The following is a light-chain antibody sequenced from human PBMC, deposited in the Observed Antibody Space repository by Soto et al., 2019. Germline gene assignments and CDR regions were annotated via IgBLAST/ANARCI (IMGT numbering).Light chain of an antibody. Sequence: DIQMTQSPSTLSASVGDRVTVTCRASQEIGSFLAWYQQKPGKAPKLLIYLASRLESGVPSRVSGSGSGTEFTLTISGLQPDDFATYFCQQYTPHSFYTFGPGTKLEIK. J-gene: IGKJ2*01. V-gene: IGKV1-5*03. CDR3: QQYTPHSFYT. CDR1: QEIGSF. CDR2: LAS.